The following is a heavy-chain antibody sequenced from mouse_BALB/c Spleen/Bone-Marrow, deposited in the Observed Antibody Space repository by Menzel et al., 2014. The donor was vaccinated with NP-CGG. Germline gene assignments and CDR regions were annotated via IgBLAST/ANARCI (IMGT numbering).Heavy chain of an antibody. Sequence: VQLVESGAELVRPGSSVKISCKASGYAFSNYWMNWVKQRPGQGLEWIGQIYPGDTDIHYNGKFKGKATLTADKSSSPAYIELRRLTSEESAVYFCASWGEFSYAMDYWGQGTSVTVSS. J-gene: IGHJ4*01. CDR3: ASWGEFSYAMDY. V-gene: IGHV1-80*01. D-gene: IGHD6-2*01. CDR1: GYAFSNYW. CDR2: IYPGDTDI.